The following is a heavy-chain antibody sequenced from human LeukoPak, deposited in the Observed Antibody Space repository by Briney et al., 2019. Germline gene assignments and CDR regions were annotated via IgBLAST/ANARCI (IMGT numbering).Heavy chain of an antibody. Sequence: GASVKVSCKASGNTFTSYGISWVRQAPGQGLEWMGRINPNSGGTNYAQKFQGRVTMTRDTSISTAYMELSRLRSDDTAVYYCAGTLISSPILYWFDPWGQGTLVTVSS. CDR3: AGTLISSPILYWFDP. D-gene: IGHD2-15*01. CDR1: GNTFTSYG. J-gene: IGHJ5*02. CDR2: INPNSGGT. V-gene: IGHV1-2*06.